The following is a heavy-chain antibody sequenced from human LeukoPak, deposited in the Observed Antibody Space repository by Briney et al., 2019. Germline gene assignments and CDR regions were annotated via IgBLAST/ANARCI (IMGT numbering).Heavy chain of an antibody. D-gene: IGHD4-17*01. V-gene: IGHV4-4*02. Sequence: SGTLSLTCAVSGGSISSSNWWSWVRQPPGKGLEWIGEIYHSGRTNYTPSLKSRVTISVDKSKNQLSLKLSSVTAADTAVYYCARDVTHVYGDYVFWFDPWGQGTLVTVSS. J-gene: IGHJ5*02. CDR3: ARDVTHVYGDYVFWFDP. CDR1: GGSISSSNW. CDR2: IYHSGRT.